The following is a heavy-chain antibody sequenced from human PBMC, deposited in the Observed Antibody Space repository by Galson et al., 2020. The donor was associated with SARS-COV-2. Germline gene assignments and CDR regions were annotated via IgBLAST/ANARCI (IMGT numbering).Heavy chain of an antibody. J-gene: IGHJ4*02. CDR3: AKGLWVAASGIFDY. CDR1: GLTLATYG. D-gene: IGHD6-13*01. CDR2: ISGSGANT. V-gene: IGHV3-23*01. Sequence: GGSLRLSCAGSGLTLATYGMSWVRQAPGKGLEWVSGISGSGANTYYADSVKGRFTVSRDNSKNTLYLQMNSLRVEDTAVYYCAKGLWVAASGIFDYCGQGTLVTVSS.